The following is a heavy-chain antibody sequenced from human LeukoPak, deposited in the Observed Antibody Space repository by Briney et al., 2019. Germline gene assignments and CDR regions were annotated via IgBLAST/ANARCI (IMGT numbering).Heavy chain of an antibody. Sequence: GESLKISCQGSGYSINNYWIGWVRQMPGKGLEWMGIIYPADSGIRYSPSFQGQVTISADKSISTAYLQWSSLKASDTAMYYCARQEYCSGGSCYTWFDPWGQGTLVIVSS. J-gene: IGHJ5*02. CDR3: ARQEYCSGGSCYTWFDP. CDR2: IYPADSGI. V-gene: IGHV5-51*01. D-gene: IGHD2-15*01. CDR1: GYSINNYW.